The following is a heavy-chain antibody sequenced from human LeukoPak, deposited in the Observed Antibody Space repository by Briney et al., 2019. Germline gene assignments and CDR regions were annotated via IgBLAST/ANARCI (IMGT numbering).Heavy chain of an antibody. J-gene: IGHJ4*02. D-gene: IGHD5-12*01. Sequence: SETLSLTCTVSGGSISSYYWSWIRQPPGKGLEWIGYIHYSGSTNYNPSLKSRVTISVDTSKNQFSLKLSSVTAADTAVYYCARGQLWLRWRGELCYWGQGTLVTVSS. CDR1: GGSISSYY. V-gene: IGHV4-59*08. CDR2: IHYSGST. CDR3: ARGQLWLRWRGELCY.